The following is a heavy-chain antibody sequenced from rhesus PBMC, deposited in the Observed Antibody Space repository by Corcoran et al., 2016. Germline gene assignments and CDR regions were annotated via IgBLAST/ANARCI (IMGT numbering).Heavy chain of an antibody. CDR3: MKKTGHSGHAYDY. D-gene: IGHD5-30*01. CDR2: IVGTSGDS. Sequence: QVQLQESGPGLVKPSETLSLTCAVSGVSVNIYYWSWVRQSPGQGMEWIGEIVGTSGDSFYNPSRVSRVTSSKDASKNQFSLRLRSVTAADTAVYYCMKKTGHSGHAYDYWGQGILVTVSS. V-gene: IGHV4-80*01. CDR1: GVSVNIYY. J-gene: IGHJ4*01.